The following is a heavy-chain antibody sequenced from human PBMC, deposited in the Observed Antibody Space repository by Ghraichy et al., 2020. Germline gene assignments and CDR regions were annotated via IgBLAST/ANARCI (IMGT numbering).Heavy chain of an antibody. D-gene: IGHD3-22*01. J-gene: IGHJ3*02. CDR1: GGSISSYY. Sequence: SETLSLTCTVSGGSISSYYWSWIRQPPGKGLEWIGYIYYSGSTNYNPSLKSRVTISVDTSKNQFSLKLSSVTAADTAVYYCASLEYYYDSSGSHGAFDIWGQGTMVTVSS. CDR3: ASLEYYYDSSGSHGAFDI. CDR2: IYYSGST. V-gene: IGHV4-59*01.